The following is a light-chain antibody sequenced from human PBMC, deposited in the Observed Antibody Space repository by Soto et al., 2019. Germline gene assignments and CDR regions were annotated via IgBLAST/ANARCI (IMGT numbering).Light chain of an antibody. CDR1: SSNIGNNC. Sequence: QSVLTQPPSVSAAPGQKVTISCSGSSSNIGNNCVSWYQQLPGTAPKLLIYENNKRPSGIPDRFSGSKSGTSATLGITGLQTGDEADYYCGTWDSSLSAFYVFGTGTKVTVL. J-gene: IGLJ1*01. V-gene: IGLV1-51*02. CDR3: GTWDSSLSAFYV. CDR2: ENN.